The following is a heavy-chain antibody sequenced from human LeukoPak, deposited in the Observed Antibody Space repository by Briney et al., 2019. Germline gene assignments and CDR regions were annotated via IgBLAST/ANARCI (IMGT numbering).Heavy chain of an antibody. V-gene: IGHV3-21*01. Sequence: PGGCLRLSCAASGFILSRYSMSWVRQAPGKGEEWGSSISSSRRYIYYGDSVKGLFTISRDNAKNSLYLQMNSLRAEDTAVYYCARDRDGYNESPQTHWGQGTMVTVSS. CDR2: ISSSRRYI. CDR3: ARDRDGYNESPQTH. D-gene: IGHD5-24*01. CDR1: GFILSRYS. J-gene: IGHJ3*01.